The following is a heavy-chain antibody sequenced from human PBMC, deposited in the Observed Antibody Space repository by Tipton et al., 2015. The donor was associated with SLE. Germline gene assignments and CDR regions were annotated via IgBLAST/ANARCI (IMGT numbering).Heavy chain of an antibody. CDR1: GYSISSGYY. CDR3: AREEDTAMAKDAFDI. CDR2: IYTSGST. D-gene: IGHD5-18*01. V-gene: IGHV4-61*09. J-gene: IGHJ3*02. Sequence: TLSLTCAVSGYSISSGYYWGWIRQPAGKRLEWIGYIYTSGSTNYNPSLKSRVTISVDTSKNQFSLKLSSVTAADTAVYYCAREEDTAMAKDAFDIWGQGTMVTVSS.